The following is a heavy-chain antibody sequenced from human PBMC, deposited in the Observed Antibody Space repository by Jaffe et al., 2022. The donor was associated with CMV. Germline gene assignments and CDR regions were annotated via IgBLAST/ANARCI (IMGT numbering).Heavy chain of an antibody. Sequence: EVQLVESGGGLIQPGGSLRLSCAASGFTVSSNYMSWVRQAPGKGLEWVSVIYSGGSTYYADSVKGRFTISRDNSKNTLYLQMNSLRAEDTAVYYCARVGGTWKNYYYYGMDVWGQGTTVTVSS. CDR2: IYSGGST. V-gene: IGHV3-53*01. CDR3: ARVGGTWKNYYYYGMDV. D-gene: IGHD3-16*01. CDR1: GFTVSSNY. J-gene: IGHJ6*02.